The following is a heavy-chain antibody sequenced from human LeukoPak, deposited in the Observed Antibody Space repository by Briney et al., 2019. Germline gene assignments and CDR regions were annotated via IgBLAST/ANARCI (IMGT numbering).Heavy chain of an antibody. D-gene: IGHD3-9*01. Sequence: GRSLRLSCAASGLTFSSYAMHWVRQAPGKGLEWVAVISYDGSNKYYADSVKGRFTISRDNSKNTLYLQMNSLRAEDTAVYYCARAALRYFDWLAGMDVWGKGTTVTVSS. J-gene: IGHJ6*04. CDR2: ISYDGSNK. CDR3: ARAALRYFDWLAGMDV. CDR1: GLTFSSYA. V-gene: IGHV3-30*04.